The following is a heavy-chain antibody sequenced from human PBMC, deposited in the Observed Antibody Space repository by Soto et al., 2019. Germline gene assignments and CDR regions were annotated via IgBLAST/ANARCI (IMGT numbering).Heavy chain of an antibody. CDR1: GFSFSSYA. J-gene: IGHJ4*02. CDR3: AKEYYYDPSGPYSDLYFDP. Sequence: GGSLRLSCAASGFSFSSYAMSWVRQAPSQGLEWVSSITTRGGRTYYADSVRGRFTISRDNFANALYLEMNSLRAEDTAIYYCAKEYYYDPSGPYSDLYFDPWGQGTLVTVSS. V-gene: IGHV3-23*01. D-gene: IGHD3-22*01. CDR2: ITTRGGRT.